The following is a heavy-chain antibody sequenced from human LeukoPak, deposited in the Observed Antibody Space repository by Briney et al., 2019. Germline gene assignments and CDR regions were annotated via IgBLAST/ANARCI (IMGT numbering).Heavy chain of an antibody. V-gene: IGHV1-2*02. D-gene: IGHD3-10*01. J-gene: IGHJ5*02. CDR2: INPNSGGT. CDR1: GYTFTGYY. CDR3: ARDWCQVTMVRGVNDWFDP. Sequence: ASVKVSCKASGYTFTGYYMHWVRQAPGQGLEWMGWINPNSGGTNYAQKFQGRVTMTRDTSISTAYMELSRLRSDDTAVYYCARDWCQVTMVRGVNDWFDPWGQGTLVTVSS.